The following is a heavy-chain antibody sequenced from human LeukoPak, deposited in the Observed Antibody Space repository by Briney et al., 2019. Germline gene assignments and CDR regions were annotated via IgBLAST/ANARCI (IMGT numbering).Heavy chain of an antibody. J-gene: IGHJ4*02. CDR3: ARGTRVEMATNYRFAFCY. D-gene: IGHD5-24*01. Sequence: PGGSLRLSCAASGFTFSNYWMHWVRQAPGKGLVWVSRINSVGSSTSYADSVKGRFTISRDNAKNTLYLQMNSLRAEDTAVYYCARGTRVEMATNYRFAFCYWGQGTLVTVSS. CDR2: INSVGSST. V-gene: IGHV3-74*01. CDR1: GFTFSNYW.